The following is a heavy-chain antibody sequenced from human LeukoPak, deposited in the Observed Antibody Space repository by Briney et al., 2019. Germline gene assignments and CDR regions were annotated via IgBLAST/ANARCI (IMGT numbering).Heavy chain of an antibody. Sequence: GGSLRLSCAGSGFTFSTYTMNWVRQVPGKGLEWVSIIYSSDATYYADSVKGRFTVSRDKAKNTLYLQMNSLRADDTAVYYCARETPGSRVFDSWGQGTLVTVSS. J-gene: IGHJ4*02. CDR2: IYSSDAT. D-gene: IGHD1-14*01. CDR1: GFTFSTYT. V-gene: IGHV3-66*01. CDR3: ARETPGSRVFDS.